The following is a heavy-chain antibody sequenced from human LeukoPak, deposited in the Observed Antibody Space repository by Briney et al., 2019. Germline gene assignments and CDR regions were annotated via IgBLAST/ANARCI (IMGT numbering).Heavy chain of an antibody. J-gene: IGHJ4*02. Sequence: QPGGSLRLSCVVSGLSFSRYWMNWVRQAPGKGLEWMANIKQDGSEKYYVDSVKGRLTISRENARNSVYLQINSLRAEDTAVYYCAGCQGWVADYWGQGTLLTVSS. CDR3: AGCQGWVADY. V-gene: IGHV3-7*05. CDR2: IKQDGSEK. D-gene: IGHD1-26*01. CDR1: GLSFSRYW.